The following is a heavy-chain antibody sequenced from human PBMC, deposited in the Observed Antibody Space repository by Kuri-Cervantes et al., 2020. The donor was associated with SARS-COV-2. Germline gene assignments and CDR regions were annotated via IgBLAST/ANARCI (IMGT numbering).Heavy chain of an antibody. D-gene: IGHD3-22*01. Sequence: GSLRLSCTVSGGSISGSSYYWGWIRQPPGKGLEWIGSIYYSGSTNYNPSLKSRVTVSVDTSKNQFSLKLSSVTAADTAVYYCARGWLPKYYFDYWGQGTLVTVSS. J-gene: IGHJ4*02. CDR1: GGSISGSSYY. V-gene: IGHV4-39*07. CDR2: IYYSGST. CDR3: ARGWLPKYYFDY.